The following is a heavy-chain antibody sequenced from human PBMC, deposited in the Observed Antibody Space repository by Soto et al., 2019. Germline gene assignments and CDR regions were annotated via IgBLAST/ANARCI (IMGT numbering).Heavy chain of an antibody. D-gene: IGHD2-21*02. CDR2: ISSSSSTI. J-gene: IGHJ4*02. CDR1: GFTFSSYS. V-gene: IGHV3-48*02. Sequence: PGGSLRLSCAASGFTFSSYSMNWVRQAPGKGLEWVSYISSSSSTIYYADSVKGRFTISRDNAKNSLYLQMNSLRDEDTAVYYCARVLSLLDCFATPFAYWGQGTLVPVSS. CDR3: ARVLSLLDCFATPFAY.